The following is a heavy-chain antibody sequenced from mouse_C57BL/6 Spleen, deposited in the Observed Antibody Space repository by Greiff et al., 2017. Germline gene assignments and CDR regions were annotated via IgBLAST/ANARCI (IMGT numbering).Heavy chain of an antibody. V-gene: IGHV1-63*01. Sequence: QVQLQQSGAELVRPGTSVKMSCKASGYTFTNYWIRWAKQRPGHGLEWIGDIYPGGGYTNYNEKFKGKATLTADKSSSTAYMQFSSLTSEDSAIYYCARFRLGYAMDYWGQGTSVTVSS. CDR1: GYTFTNYW. CDR3: ARFRLGYAMDY. CDR2: IYPGGGYT. J-gene: IGHJ4*01. D-gene: IGHD4-1*01.